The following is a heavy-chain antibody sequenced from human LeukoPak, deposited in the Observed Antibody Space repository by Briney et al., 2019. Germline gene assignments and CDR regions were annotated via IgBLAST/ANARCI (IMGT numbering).Heavy chain of an antibody. J-gene: IGHJ1*01. CDR2: IYTSGIT. CDR3: ERDSSGWLGYFQH. CDR1: GGSISSGSNY. Sequence: SQTLSLTCTVSGGSISSGSNYWSWIRQPAGKGLEWIGRIYTSGITSYNPSLKSRVTISVDTSKNQFSLKLSSVTAADTAVYYCERDSSGWLGYFQHWGQGTLVIVSS. V-gene: IGHV4-61*02. D-gene: IGHD6-19*01.